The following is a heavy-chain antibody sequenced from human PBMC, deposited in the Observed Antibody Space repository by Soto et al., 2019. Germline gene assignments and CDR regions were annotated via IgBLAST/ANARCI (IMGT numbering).Heavy chain of an antibody. CDR2: FDPEDGET. CDR3: ATSDPLSFGSYQRWFDP. V-gene: IGHV1-24*01. CDR1: GYTLTELS. J-gene: IGHJ5*02. D-gene: IGHD1-26*01. Sequence: ASVKVSCKVSGYTLTELSMHWVRQAPGKGLEWMGGFDPEDGETIYAQKFQGRVTMTEDTSTDTAYMELSSLRSEDTAVDYCATSDPLSFGSYQRWFDPWGQGTLVTVSS.